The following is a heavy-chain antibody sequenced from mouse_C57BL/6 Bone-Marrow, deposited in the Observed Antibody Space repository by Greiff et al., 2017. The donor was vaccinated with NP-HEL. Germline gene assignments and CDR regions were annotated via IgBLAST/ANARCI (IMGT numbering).Heavy chain of an antibody. V-gene: IGHV2-2*01. CDR1: GFSLTSYG. Sequence: VKLMESGPGLVQPSQSLSITCTVSGFSLTSYGVHWVRQSPGKGLEWLGVIWSGGSTDYNAAFISRLSISKDNSKSQVFFKMNSLQADDTAIYYCARNLDYGSPLYFDYWGQGTTLTVSS. CDR3: ARNLDYGSPLYFDY. J-gene: IGHJ2*01. D-gene: IGHD1-1*01. CDR2: IWSGGST.